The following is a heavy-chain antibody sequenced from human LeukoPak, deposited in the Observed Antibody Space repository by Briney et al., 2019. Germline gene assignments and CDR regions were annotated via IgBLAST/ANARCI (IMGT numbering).Heavy chain of an antibody. Sequence: PGGSLRLSCAASGFTFGDYYMSWIRRAPGKGLEWVSSLSGGGSTMYYADSVKGRFTISRDNAKNSLYLQMNSLRAEDTAVYYCAKDPIAAASPRYYYYYYMDVWGKGTTVTVPS. CDR2: LSGGGSTM. V-gene: IGHV3-11*04. CDR1: GFTFGDYY. J-gene: IGHJ6*03. D-gene: IGHD6-13*01. CDR3: AKDPIAAASPRYYYYYYMDV.